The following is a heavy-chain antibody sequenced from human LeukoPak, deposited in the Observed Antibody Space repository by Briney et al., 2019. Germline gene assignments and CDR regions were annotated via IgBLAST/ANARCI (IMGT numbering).Heavy chain of an antibody. CDR2: IYPGDSDT. V-gene: IGHV5-51*01. D-gene: IGHD2-15*01. CDR3: ARLLGYCSGGSCYSDY. CDR1: GYSFTSYW. Sequence: GESLKISCKGSGYSFTSYWIVWVRQMPGKGLEWMEIIYPGDSDTRYSPSFQGQVTISADKSISTAYLQWSSLKASDTAIYYCARLLGYCSGGSCYSDYWGQGTLVTVSS. J-gene: IGHJ4*02.